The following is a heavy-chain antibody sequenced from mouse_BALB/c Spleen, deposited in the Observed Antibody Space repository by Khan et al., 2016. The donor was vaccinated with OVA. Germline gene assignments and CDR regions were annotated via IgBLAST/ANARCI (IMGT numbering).Heavy chain of an antibody. J-gene: IGHJ3*01. CDR2: FNPSNGGT. D-gene: IGHD2-1*01. CDR3: TSSEYGTFAY. CDR1: GYTFTSYY. Sequence: QVQLKQSGAELVKPGASVRLSCKASGYTFTSYYSYWVKQRSGQGLEWIGDFNPSNGGTNFNETLKSKATLTVDKSSSTAFLQFSSLTSEDSAVYYCTSSEYGTFAYWGQGTLVTVSA. V-gene: IGHV1S81*02.